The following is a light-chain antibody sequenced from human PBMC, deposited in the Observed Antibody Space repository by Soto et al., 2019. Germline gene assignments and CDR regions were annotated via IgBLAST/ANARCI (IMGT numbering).Light chain of an antibody. Sequence: EIVLTQSPGSLSLSPRERATLSCRASQRVSSNHLAWYQQKPGQAPRLLIYGASRRAAGIPERFSGSGSGTDFTLTISRLEPEDFAVYYCQQYGGSTYTFGQGTKVEIK. J-gene: IGKJ2*01. V-gene: IGKV3-20*01. CDR1: QRVSSNH. CDR3: QQYGGSTYT. CDR2: GAS.